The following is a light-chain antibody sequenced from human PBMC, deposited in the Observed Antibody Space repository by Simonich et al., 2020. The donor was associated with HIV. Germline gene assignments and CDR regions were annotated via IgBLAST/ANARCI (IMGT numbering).Light chain of an antibody. V-gene: IGKV1-5*03. Sequence: IQMTQSPSSLSASVGNIITITCRASQSISNYLNWYQQKPGKAPNLLIYTASILESGVPSRFSGSGSGTEFTLTISSLQPDDFATYYCQKYNSFPVTFGQGTRLEIK. J-gene: IGKJ5*01. CDR2: TAS. CDR3: QKYNSFPVT. CDR1: QSISNY.